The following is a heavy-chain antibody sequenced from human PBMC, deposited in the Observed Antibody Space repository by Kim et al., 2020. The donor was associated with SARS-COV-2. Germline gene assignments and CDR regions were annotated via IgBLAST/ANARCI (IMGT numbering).Heavy chain of an antibody. CDR1: GFTFDDYA. CDR3: AKDMRSVAGTSDY. CDR2: ISWNSGSI. D-gene: IGHD6-19*01. Sequence: GGSLRLSCAASGFTFDDYAMHWVRQAPGKGLEWVSGISWNSGSIGYADSVKGRFTISRDNAKNSLYLQMNSLRAEDTALYYCAKDMRSVAGTSDYWGQG. V-gene: IGHV3-9*01. J-gene: IGHJ4*02.